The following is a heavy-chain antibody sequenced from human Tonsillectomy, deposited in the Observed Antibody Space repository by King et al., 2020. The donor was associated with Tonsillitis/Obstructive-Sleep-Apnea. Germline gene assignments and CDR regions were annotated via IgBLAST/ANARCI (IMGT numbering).Heavy chain of an antibody. D-gene: IGHD1-1*01. CDR3: ARGGGTGTTGAFDI. Sequence: VQLQQWGAGLLKPSETLSLTCAVYGGSFSGYYWSWIRQPPGKGLEWIGEINHSGSTNYNPSLKSRVTISVDTSKNQFSLKLSSVTAADTAVYYCARGGGTGTTGAFDIWGQGTMVTVSS. CDR2: INHSGST. CDR1: GGSFSGYY. J-gene: IGHJ3*02. V-gene: IGHV4-34*01.